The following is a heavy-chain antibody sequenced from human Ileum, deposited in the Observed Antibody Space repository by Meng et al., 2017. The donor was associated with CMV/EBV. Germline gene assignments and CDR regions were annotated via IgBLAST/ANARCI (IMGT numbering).Heavy chain of an antibody. CDR3: AREDYYDSSGYYSLGY. Sequence: GESLKISCAASGFTFSNYEMNWVRQAPGKGLEWVSYISITGSNIYYADSLKGRFTISRDNAKNSLYLQMNSLRAEDTAIYYCAREDYYDSSGYYSLGYWGQGTRVTVSS. D-gene: IGHD3-22*01. V-gene: IGHV3-48*03. J-gene: IGHJ4*02. CDR2: ISITGSNI. CDR1: GFTFSNYE.